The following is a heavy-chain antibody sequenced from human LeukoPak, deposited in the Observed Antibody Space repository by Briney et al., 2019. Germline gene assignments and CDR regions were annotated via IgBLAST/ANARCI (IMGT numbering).Heavy chain of an antibody. CDR1: GGSISSDSYY. CDR2: IYYHENT. Sequence: SETLSLTCSVSGGSISSDSYYWGWIRQAPGKGLEWIGSIYYHENTYYNSSLKSRVTISVDTSKNQFSLKLSSVTAADTAVYYCARRRIAVGGPFDYWGQGTLVTVSS. V-gene: IGHV4-39*01. D-gene: IGHD6-19*01. CDR3: ARRRIAVGGPFDY. J-gene: IGHJ4*02.